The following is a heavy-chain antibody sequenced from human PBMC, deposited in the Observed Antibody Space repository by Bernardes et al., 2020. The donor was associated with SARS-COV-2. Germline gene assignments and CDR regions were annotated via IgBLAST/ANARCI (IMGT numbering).Heavy chain of an antibody. CDR2: INHRRDT. CDR1: GGSFSGYY. CDR3: GRGMSDINRIRGLKFAGGWFDP. D-gene: IGHD3-10*01. J-gene: IGHJ5*02. Sequence: SETLSLTCAVYGGSFSGYYWSWIRQSPGKGLEWIGEINHRRDTNYNMSLKSRLTISVDTSKNQFSLKLNSVTAADSAVYYCGRGMSDINRIRGLKFAGGWFDPWGQGILVSVSS. V-gene: IGHV4-34*01.